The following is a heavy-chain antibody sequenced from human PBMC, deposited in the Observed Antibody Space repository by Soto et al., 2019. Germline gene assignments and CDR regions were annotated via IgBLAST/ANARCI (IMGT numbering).Heavy chain of an antibody. V-gene: IGHV3-33*01. CDR1: GFTFSSYG. J-gene: IGHJ6*02. Sequence: QVQLVESGGGVVQPGRSLRLSCAASGFTFSSYGMHWVRQAPGKGLEWVAVIWYDGSIKYYADSVKGRFTISRDNSKNTLYLQMNSLRAEDTAVYYCAREQLGNYYYGMDVWGQGTTVTVSS. CDR3: AREQLGNYYYGMDV. CDR2: IWYDGSIK. D-gene: IGHD6-6*01.